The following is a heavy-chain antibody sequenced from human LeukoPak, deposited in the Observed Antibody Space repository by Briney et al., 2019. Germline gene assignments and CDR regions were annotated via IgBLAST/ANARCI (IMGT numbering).Heavy chain of an antibody. J-gene: IGHJ4*02. Sequence: GGSLRPSCAASGFSFSSYGMHWVRQAPGKGLEWVAAIWYDGSNGYYEDSVKGRFTISRDNSKNTVYLQMDSLRVEDTAVYYCARPPQQRVWFFDDWGQGTLVTVSS. CDR2: IWYDGSNG. V-gene: IGHV3-33*01. CDR3: ARPPQQRVWFFDD. CDR1: GFSFSSYG. D-gene: IGHD6-13*01.